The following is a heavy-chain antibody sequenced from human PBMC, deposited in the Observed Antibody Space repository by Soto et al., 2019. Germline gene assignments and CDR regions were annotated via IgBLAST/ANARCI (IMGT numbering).Heavy chain of an antibody. CDR3: ARDYYDRSGYAYDAFDI. CDR1: GCTFSSYA. J-gene: IGHJ3*02. D-gene: IGHD3-22*01. CDR2: IIPIFGTA. V-gene: IGHV1-69*13. Sequence: GASVKVSCKASGCTFSSYAISCVLQAPGQVLEWMGGIIPIFGTANYAQKFQGRVTITADESTSTAYMELSSLRSEDTAVYYCARDYYDRSGYAYDAFDIWGQGTMVTVSS.